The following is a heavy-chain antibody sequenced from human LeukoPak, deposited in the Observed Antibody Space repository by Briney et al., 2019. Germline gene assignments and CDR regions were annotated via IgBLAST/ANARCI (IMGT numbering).Heavy chain of an antibody. D-gene: IGHD3-10*01. CDR3: ASAGSDYSPVDY. V-gene: IGHV4-34*01. J-gene: IGHJ4*02. Sequence: SETLSLTCAVYGGSFSGYYWSWIRQPPGKGLEWIGEINHSGSTNYNPSLKSRVTISVDTSKNQFSLKLSSVTAADTAVYYCASAGSDYSPVDYWGQGTLVTVSS. CDR2: INHSGST. CDR1: GGSFSGYY.